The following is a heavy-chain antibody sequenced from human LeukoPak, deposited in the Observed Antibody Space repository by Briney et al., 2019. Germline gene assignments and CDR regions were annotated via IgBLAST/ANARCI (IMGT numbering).Heavy chain of an antibody. CDR2: ISSSGSTR. J-gene: IGHJ4*02. Sequence: GGSLRLSCAASGFTFSDYYMSWIRQAPGKGLDWVSYISSSGSTRYYADSVKGRFTISRDNAKNSLYLQMNSLRAEDTAVYYCARVPTGTTSMAGYWGQGTQVTVSS. CDR3: ARVPTGTTSMAGY. D-gene: IGHD1-7*01. CDR1: GFTFSDYY. V-gene: IGHV3-11*04.